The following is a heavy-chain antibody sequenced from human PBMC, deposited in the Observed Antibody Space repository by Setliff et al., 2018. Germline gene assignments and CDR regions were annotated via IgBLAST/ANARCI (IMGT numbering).Heavy chain of an antibody. CDR1: GFTISYYA. V-gene: IGHV3-30*04. CDR2: ISYDGSDK. CDR3: AKFPYCGSSKCFKGH. D-gene: IGHD2-2*01. J-gene: IGHJ4*02. Sequence: PGGSLRLSCAASGFTISYYALHWVRQAPGKGLEWVAVISYDGSDKYYADSVKGRFSISRDNSKNTVYLQMNSLGPEDTAVYYCAKFPYCGSSKCFKGHWGQGTLVTVSS.